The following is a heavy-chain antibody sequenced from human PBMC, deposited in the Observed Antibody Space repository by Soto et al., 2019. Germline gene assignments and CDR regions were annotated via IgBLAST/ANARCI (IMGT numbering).Heavy chain of an antibody. CDR2: INSDGSST. CDR3: ARETSTLYCSSTSCYRNGNWFYX. Sequence: PGGSLRLSCAASGFTFSSYWMHWVRQAPGKGLVWVSRINSDGSSTSYAYSVKGRFTISRDNAKKMLYLKMNSLRAEDTAVYYCARETSTLYCSSTSCYRNGNWFYXWGQATLVTVSX. CDR1: GFTFSSYW. J-gene: IGHJ5*02. V-gene: IGHV3-74*01. D-gene: IGHD2-2*02.